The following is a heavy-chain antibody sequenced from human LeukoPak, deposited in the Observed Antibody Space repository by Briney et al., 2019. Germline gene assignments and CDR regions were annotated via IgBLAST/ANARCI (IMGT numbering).Heavy chain of an antibody. CDR1: GFTFSSYS. CDR3: ARDLYYSGSGSYDAFDI. J-gene: IGHJ3*02. CDR2: IKQDGSEK. D-gene: IGHD3-10*01. Sequence: GGSLRLSCAASGFTFSSYSMSWVRQAPGKGLEWVANIKQDGSEKYYVDSVKGRFTISRDNAKNSLYLQMNSLRPEDTAVYYCARDLYYSGSGSYDAFDIWGQGTMVTVSS. V-gene: IGHV3-7*05.